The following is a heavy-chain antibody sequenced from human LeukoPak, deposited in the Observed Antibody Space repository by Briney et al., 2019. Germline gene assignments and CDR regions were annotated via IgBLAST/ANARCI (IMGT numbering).Heavy chain of an antibody. CDR1: GGSISSGDSY. Sequence: PSQTLSLTCTVSGGSISSGDSYWNWIRQPPGQGLEWIGYIYYTGSTDYNPSLKSRVSISVDTSKNQFSLKLSSVTAADTAVYYCARGGGVRGVLDTFDVWGQGTMVTVSS. CDR2: IYYTGST. CDR3: ARGGGVRGVLDTFDV. D-gene: IGHD3-10*01. J-gene: IGHJ3*01. V-gene: IGHV4-30-4*01.